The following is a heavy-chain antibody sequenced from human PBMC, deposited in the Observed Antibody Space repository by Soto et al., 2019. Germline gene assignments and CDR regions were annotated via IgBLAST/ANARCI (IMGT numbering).Heavy chain of an antibody. CDR2: IYYSGST. CDR1: GGSISSYY. Sequence: QVQLQESGPGLVKPSETLSLTCTVSGGSISSYYWSWIRQPPGKGLEWIGYIYYSGSTNYNPSLKSRVTISVDTSKNQFSLKLSSVTAADTAVYYSARFPHCSSGLCTETAFDYWGQGTLVTVSS. J-gene: IGHJ4*02. V-gene: IGHV4-59*08. CDR3: ARFPHCSSGLCTETAFDY. D-gene: IGHD2-2*01.